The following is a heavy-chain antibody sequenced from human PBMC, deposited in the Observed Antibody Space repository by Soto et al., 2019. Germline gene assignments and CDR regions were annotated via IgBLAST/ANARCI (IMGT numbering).Heavy chain of an antibody. J-gene: IGHJ4*02. CDR2: IYWDDDK. CDR1: GFSLSTSGVG. CDR3: AHGYYCVFDY. D-gene: IGHD1-26*01. V-gene: IGHV2-5*02. Sequence: QITLKESGPSLVKPTQTLTLTCTFSGFSLSTSGVGVGWIRQPPGKALEWLALIYWDDDKRYSPSLKSRLTTSKDTSKNQVVLTITNMNPVDTATYYCAHGYYCVFDYWGQGTLVTVSS.